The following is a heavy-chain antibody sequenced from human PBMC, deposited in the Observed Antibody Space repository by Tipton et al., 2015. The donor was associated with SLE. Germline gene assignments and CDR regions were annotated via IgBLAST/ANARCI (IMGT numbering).Heavy chain of an antibody. D-gene: IGHD3-22*01. CDR2: LYYSGST. CDR1: GVSISSGGHY. CDR3: AREDSNYDSSAYLIPDGDAHDF. J-gene: IGHJ3*01. Sequence: TLSLTCTVSGVSISSGGHYWSWLRQLPGKGLEWIGYLYYSGSTEYNPSLKSRVTISIDSSKGQLSLNLRSVTAADTAVYYCAREDSNYDSSAYLIPDGDAHDFWGQGTMVTVSS. V-gene: IGHV4-31*03.